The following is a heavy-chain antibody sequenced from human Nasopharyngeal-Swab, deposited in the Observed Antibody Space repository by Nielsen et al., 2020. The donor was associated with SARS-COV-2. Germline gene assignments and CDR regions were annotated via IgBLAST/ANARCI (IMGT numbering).Heavy chain of an antibody. CDR2: ISSSSSYI. Sequence: GESLKIFCAASGFTFSSYSMNWVRQAPGKGLEWVSSISSSSSYIYYADTVKGRFTISRDNAKNSLYLQMNSLRAEDTAVYYCARDGGATIFDYWGQGTLVTVSS. J-gene: IGHJ4*02. CDR3: ARDGGATIFDY. D-gene: IGHD1-26*01. CDR1: GFTFSSYS. V-gene: IGHV3-21*01.